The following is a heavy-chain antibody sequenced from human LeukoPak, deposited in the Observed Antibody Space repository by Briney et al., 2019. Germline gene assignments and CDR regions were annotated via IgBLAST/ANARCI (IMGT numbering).Heavy chain of an antibody. CDR2: ISGSGGST. V-gene: IGHV3-23*01. J-gene: IGHJ6*03. D-gene: IGHD2-2*01. CDR1: GFTFSSYA. CDR3: AKDEVVPSYYYIDV. Sequence: GGSLRLSCAACGFTFSSYAMRWVRQAPGKGVEWVSAISGSGGSTYYADSVKGRFTISRDSSKNTLYLQMNSLRAEDTAVYYCAKDEVVPSYYYIDVWGKGTTVTVSS.